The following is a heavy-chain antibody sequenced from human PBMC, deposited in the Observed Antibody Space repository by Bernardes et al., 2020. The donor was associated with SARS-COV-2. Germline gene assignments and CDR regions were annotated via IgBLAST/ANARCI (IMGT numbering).Heavy chain of an antibody. V-gene: IGHV4-4*07. CDR2: IYISGTT. J-gene: IGHJ6*04. Sequence: SETLSLTCTVFGDSVSRYYWTWIRQAAGKGLEWIGRIYISGTTNYNPSLQSRVALSVDTSKNLFSLQLTSVTAADSAVYYCARYQGYTHNYFDYFNGLDVWGRGTTVTVSS. CDR1: GDSVSRYY. D-gene: IGHD3-22*01. CDR3: ARYQGYTHNYFDYFNGLDV.